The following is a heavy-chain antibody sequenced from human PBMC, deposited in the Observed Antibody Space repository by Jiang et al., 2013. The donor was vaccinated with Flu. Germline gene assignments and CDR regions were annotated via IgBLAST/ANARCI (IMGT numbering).Heavy chain of an antibody. J-gene: IGHJ6*02. Sequence: SCAASGFTFSNYAIHWVRQAPGKGLEWVAVVAYDGGNKYYADSVKGRFTISRDNSKNTLYLQMNTLRAEDTAVYYCARDQLRYFDWVPCGMDVWGQGTTVTVSS. CDR3: ARDQLRYFDWVPCGMDV. CDR2: VAYDGGNK. V-gene: IGHV3-30-3*01. CDR1: GFTFSNYA. D-gene: IGHD3-9*01.